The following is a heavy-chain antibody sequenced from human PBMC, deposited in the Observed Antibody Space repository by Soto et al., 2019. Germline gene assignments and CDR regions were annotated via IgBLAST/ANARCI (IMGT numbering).Heavy chain of an antibody. CDR3: AGYRGSLYGMVV. CDR1: GGSISSYY. J-gene: IGHJ6*02. CDR2: IYYSGNT. D-gene: IGHD3-10*01. Sequence: SATLSVTCTVSGGSISSYYWIWIRQRQGKGLEWIGYIYYSGNTNNNPSLKSRVTISVDTSKNQFSLKLSSVTAADAAVYYCAGYRGSLYGMVVWGQGTTVSV. V-gene: IGHV4-59*01.